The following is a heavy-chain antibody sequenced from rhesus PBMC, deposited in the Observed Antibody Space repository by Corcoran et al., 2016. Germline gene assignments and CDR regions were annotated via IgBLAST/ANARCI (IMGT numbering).Heavy chain of an antibody. CDR1: GGSISGFY. CDR3: ARTPEANYFDF. Sequence: QVQLQESGPGLVKPSETLSLTCAVSGGSISGFYCHWTRHTPGKGLEWIGYIGVTSGSTYYNPSLKSRVTISTDTSKNQFSLKLSSVTAADTAVYYCARTPEANYFDFWGQGVLVTVSS. D-gene: IGHD6-43*01. V-gene: IGHV4-165*02. J-gene: IGHJ4*01. CDR2: IGVTSGST.